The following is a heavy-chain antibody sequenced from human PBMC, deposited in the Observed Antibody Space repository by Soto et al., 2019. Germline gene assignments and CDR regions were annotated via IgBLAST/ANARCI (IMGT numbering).Heavy chain of an antibody. Sequence: QVQLVQSGAEVKKPGSSVKVSCKASGGTFSSYAISWVRQAPGQGLEWMGGIIPIFGTANYAQKFQGRVTLTADEATCTAYMELSSLRAEDTAVYYCVDSSGHRGAFDIWGQGTMVTVSS. D-gene: IGHD3-22*01. CDR2: IIPIFGTA. J-gene: IGHJ3*02. V-gene: IGHV1-69*01. CDR3: VDSSGHRGAFDI. CDR1: GGTFSSYA.